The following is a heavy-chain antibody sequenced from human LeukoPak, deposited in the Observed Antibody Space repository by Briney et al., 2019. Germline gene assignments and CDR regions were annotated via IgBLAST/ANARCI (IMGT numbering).Heavy chain of an antibody. CDR3: ARSITISHDSFDI. CDR2: INPSGDST. CDR1: GYTFTNYY. J-gene: IGHJ3*02. Sequence: ASVKVSCKASGYTFTNYYMHWVRQAPGQGLEWMGIINPSGDSTSYAQKFQGRVTMTRDTSTSTVYMELSSLRSEDTDVYYCARSITISHDSFDIWGQGTMVTVSS. V-gene: IGHV1-46*01.